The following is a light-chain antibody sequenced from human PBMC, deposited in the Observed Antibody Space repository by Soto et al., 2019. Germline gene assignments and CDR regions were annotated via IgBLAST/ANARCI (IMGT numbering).Light chain of an antibody. Sequence: EIVMTQSPATLSVSPGERAALSCRASQSLTRNLAWYQQKPGQAPRLLIYEASTRASGIPARFSGSGSGTEFTLTITSWQSEDFAVYYGPQYNNWHPYAFGQGSTLAIK. J-gene: IGKJ2*01. CDR1: QSLTRN. CDR3: PQYNNWHPYA. CDR2: EAS. V-gene: IGKV3-15*01.